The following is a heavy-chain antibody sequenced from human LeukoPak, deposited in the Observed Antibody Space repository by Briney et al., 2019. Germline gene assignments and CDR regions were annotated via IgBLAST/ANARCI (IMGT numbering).Heavy chain of an antibody. CDR1: GYSFTSNY. CDR3: ARVSRPDYYYGSGSLGTSYYFDY. J-gene: IGHJ4*02. Sequence: SVKVSCKASGYSFTSNYIHWVRQAPGQGLEWMGGIIPIFGTANYAQKFQGRVTITADESTSTAYMELSSLRSEDTAVYYCARVSRPDYYYGSGSLGTSYYFDYWGQGTLVTVSS. CDR2: IIPIFGTA. V-gene: IGHV1-69*13. D-gene: IGHD3-10*01.